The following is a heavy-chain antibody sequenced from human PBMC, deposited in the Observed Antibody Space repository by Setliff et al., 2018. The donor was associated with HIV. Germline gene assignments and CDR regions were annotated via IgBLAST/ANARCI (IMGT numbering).Heavy chain of an antibody. J-gene: IGHJ6*03. D-gene: IGHD1-1*01. V-gene: IGHV3-48*03. CDR1: GFTFSSYE. CDR3: ARRKLEVWVNDYYSYYLDV. CDR2: ITGNGTTI. Sequence: GGSLRLSCAASGFTFSSYEMNWVRQSPGKGLEWVSYITGNGTTIYYADSVKGRFTISRDNAKNSLYLQMNSLRAEDTAVYYCARRKLEVWVNDYYSYYLDVWGKGTTVTVSS.